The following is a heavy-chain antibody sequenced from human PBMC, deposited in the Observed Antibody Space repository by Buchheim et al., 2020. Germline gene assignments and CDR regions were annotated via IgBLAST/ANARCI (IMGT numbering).Heavy chain of an antibody. CDR2: IHSGGRT. CDR3: ASVYSSAWYAVY. D-gene: IGHD6-19*01. CDR1: GLTVSSNH. V-gene: IGHV3-66*01. J-gene: IGHJ4*02. Sequence: EVQLVESGGGLVQPGGSLRLSCAASGLTVSSNHMTWVRQAPGKGLQWVSIIHSGGRTYYADYVKGRFTISTDNSKNKLQLQMDGLRAEDSAVYYCASVYSSAWYAVYWGQGTL.